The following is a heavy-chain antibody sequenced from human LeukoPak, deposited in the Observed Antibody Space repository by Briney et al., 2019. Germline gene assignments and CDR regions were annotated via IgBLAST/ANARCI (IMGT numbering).Heavy chain of an antibody. J-gene: IGHJ4*02. CDR2: IRYDGSNK. Sequence: GGSLRLSCAASGFTFSSYGMHWVRQAPGKGLEWVAFIRYDGSNKYYADSVKGRFTISRDNSKNTLYLQMNSLRAEDTAVYYCAKDRYANCGGDCYSDYWGQGTLVTVSS. D-gene: IGHD2-21*02. CDR3: AKDRYANCGGDCYSDY. V-gene: IGHV3-30*02. CDR1: GFTFSSYG.